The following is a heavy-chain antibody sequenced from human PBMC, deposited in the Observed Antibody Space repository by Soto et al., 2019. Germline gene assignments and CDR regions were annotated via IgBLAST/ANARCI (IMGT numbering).Heavy chain of an antibody. D-gene: IGHD3-3*01. CDR1: GFTFSTHG. CDR3: AKDKGPYYDFWSGQRWFDP. Sequence: QVQLVESGGGVVHPGTSLRLSCAASGFTFSTHGMHWVRQAPVKGPEWVAVISHDGSKKYYVESVEGRFSISRDNSKSIVNLQMNNVRTEDTAVYYCAKDKGPYYDFWSGQRWFDPWGKGTLVTVSS. CDR2: ISHDGSKK. J-gene: IGHJ5*02. V-gene: IGHV3-30*18.